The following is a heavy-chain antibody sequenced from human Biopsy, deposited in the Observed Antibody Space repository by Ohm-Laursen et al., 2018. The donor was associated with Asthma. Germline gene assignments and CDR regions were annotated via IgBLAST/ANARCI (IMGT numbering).Heavy chain of an antibody. J-gene: IGHJ4*02. D-gene: IGHD3-10*01. Sequence: RSLRLSCAASGFSFSSCAMHWVRQAPGKGLEWLALIWYDGINKFYADSVKGRITVSRDQSKSTLYLQINSLRADDTAVYYCARDFGNRYSETHLEYWGQGTLVTVSS. CDR3: ARDFGNRYSETHLEY. CDR2: IWYDGINK. V-gene: IGHV3-33*01. CDR1: GFSFSSCA.